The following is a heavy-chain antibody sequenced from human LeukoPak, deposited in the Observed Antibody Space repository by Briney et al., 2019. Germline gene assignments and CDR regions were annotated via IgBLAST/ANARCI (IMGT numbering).Heavy chain of an antibody. CDR3: ARNRITMVRGVTPSWFDP. Sequence: GASVKVSCKASGYTFTSYAMHWVRQAPGQRLEWMGWINAGNGNTKYSQKFQGRVTITRDTSASTAYMELSSLRSEDTAVYYCARNRITMVRGVTPSWFDPWGQGTLVTVSS. D-gene: IGHD3-10*01. CDR2: INAGNGNT. CDR1: GYTFTSYA. V-gene: IGHV1-3*01. J-gene: IGHJ5*02.